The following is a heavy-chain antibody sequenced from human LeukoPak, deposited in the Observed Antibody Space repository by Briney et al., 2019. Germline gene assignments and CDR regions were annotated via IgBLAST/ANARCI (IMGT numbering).Heavy chain of an antibody. V-gene: IGHV4-59*01. D-gene: IGHD1-26*01. CDR2: IYYSGST. CDR3: ARCSPWEQDSI. J-gene: IGHJ3*02. Sequence: SETLSLTFTVSGGSISSYYWSWIRQPPGKGLEWIGYIYYSGSTNYNPSLKSRVTISVDTSKNQFSLKLSSVTAADTAVYYCARCSPWEQDSIWGQGTMVTVSS. CDR1: GGSISSYY.